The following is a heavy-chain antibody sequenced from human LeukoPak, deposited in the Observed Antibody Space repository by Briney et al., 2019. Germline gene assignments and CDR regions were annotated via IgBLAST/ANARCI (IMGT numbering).Heavy chain of an antibody. V-gene: IGHV2-5*02. J-gene: IGHJ4*02. CDR1: GFSLSTSGVG. CDR2: IYWDDDK. CDR3: AHSKGWLFPKSLPTFDY. Sequence: SGPTLVNPTQTLTLTCTFSGFSLSTSGVGVGWIRQPPGKALEWLALIYWDDDKRYSPSLKSRLTITKDTSKNQVVLTMTNMDPVDTAQYYCAHSKGWLFPKSLPTFDYWGQGTLVTVSS. D-gene: IGHD3-9*01.